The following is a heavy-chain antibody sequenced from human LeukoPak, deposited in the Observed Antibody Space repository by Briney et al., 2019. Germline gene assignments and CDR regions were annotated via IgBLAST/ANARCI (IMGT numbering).Heavy chain of an antibody. CDR2: IYHSGST. Sequence: PSETLSLTCAVSGGSISSSNWWSWVRQPPGKGLEWIGEIYHSGSTNYNPSLKSRVTISVDKSKNQFSLKLSSVTAADTAVYYCARDPDYYDSSGYSAFDIWGQGTMVTVSS. CDR1: GGSISSSNW. D-gene: IGHD3-22*01. J-gene: IGHJ3*02. CDR3: ARDPDYYDSSGYSAFDI. V-gene: IGHV4-4*02.